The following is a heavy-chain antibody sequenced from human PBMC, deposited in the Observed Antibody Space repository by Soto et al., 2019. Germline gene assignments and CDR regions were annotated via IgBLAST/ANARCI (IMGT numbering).Heavy chain of an antibody. CDR1: GFTFSSYG. V-gene: IGHV3-30*18. Sequence: QVQLVESGGGVVQPGRSLRLSCEASGFTFSSYGMHWVRQGPGKGLEWVAVISYDGSNKYYADSVKGRFTISRDNSKNTLYLQMNSLRAEDTAVYYCAKDGRGPYSSSWYDWFDPWGQGTLVTVSS. CDR2: ISYDGSNK. CDR3: AKDGRGPYSSSWYDWFDP. D-gene: IGHD6-13*01. J-gene: IGHJ5*02.